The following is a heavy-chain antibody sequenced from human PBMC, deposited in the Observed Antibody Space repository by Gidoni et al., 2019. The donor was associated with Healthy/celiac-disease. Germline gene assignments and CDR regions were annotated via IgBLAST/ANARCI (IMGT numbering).Heavy chain of an antibody. Sequence: EVQLLESGGGFVQPGGSLRLSFPASGFTFCSYTMNWVRQAPGKGLGWVSAISGSGGSTYYADSVKGRFTISRDNSKNTLYLQMNSLRAEDTAVYYCAKDAGYVDYWGQGTLVTVSS. CDR3: AKDAGYVDY. D-gene: IGHD6-13*01. CDR1: GFTFCSYT. J-gene: IGHJ4*02. V-gene: IGHV3-23*01. CDR2: ISGSGGST.